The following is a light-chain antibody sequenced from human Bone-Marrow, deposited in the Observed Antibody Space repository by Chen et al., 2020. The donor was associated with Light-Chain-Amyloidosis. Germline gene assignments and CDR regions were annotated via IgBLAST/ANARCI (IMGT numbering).Light chain of an antibody. V-gene: IGLV3-21*02. CDR1: NIGSTS. J-gene: IGLJ3*02. CDR2: DDS. Sequence: SYVLTQPSSVSVAPGQTATIACGGNNIGSTSVHWYQQTPGQAPLLVVYDDSDRPSGIPARLSGSNAVNTSTLTISRVEAGDEADYYCQVWDRSSDRPVFGGGTKLTVL. CDR3: QVWDRSSDRPV.